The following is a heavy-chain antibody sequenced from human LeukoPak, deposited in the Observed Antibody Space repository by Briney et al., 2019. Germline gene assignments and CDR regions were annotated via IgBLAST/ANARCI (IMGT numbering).Heavy chain of an antibody. V-gene: IGHV4-30-4*01. CDR3: ARTIIWDLIFDY. CDR2: IYYSGST. D-gene: IGHD1-26*01. J-gene: IGHJ4*02. CDR1: GGSISSGDYY. Sequence: SETLSLTCTVSGGSISSGDYYWSWIRQPPGKGLEWIGYIYYSGSTYYNPSLKSRVTISVDTSKNQFSLKLSSVTAADTAVYYCARTIIWDLIFDYWGQGTLVTVSS.